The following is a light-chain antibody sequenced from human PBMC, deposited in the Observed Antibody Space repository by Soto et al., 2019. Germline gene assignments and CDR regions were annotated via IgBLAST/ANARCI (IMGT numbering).Light chain of an antibody. CDR1: QSVSSY. CDR2: DTS. J-gene: IGKJ1*01. CDR3: QQYDSSPWT. V-gene: IGKV3-20*01. Sequence: EIVLTQSPGTLSLSPGERGTLSCRASQSVSSYLAWYQQKPGQAPRLLIYDTSSRATGTPDRFSGSGSGTDFTLTSSRLEPEDFAVYYCQQYDSSPWTFGQGTKVDIK.